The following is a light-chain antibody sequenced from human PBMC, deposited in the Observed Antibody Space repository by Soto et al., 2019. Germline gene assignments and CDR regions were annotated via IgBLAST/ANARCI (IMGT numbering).Light chain of an antibody. CDR3: QQYYSYLGT. V-gene: IGKV1-8*01. J-gene: IGKJ1*01. CDR1: QGIRSY. Sequence: AIRMTQSPSSFSASTGDRVTITCRASQGIRSYLAWYQQKPGKAPKLLIYAASTLQSGVPSRFSGSGSGTDFTLTISCLQSEDFATYYCQQYYSYLGTFGQGTKVDIK. CDR2: AAS.